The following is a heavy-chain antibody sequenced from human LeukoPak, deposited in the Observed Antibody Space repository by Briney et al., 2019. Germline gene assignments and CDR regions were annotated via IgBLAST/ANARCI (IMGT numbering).Heavy chain of an antibody. CDR2: IYSGGST. CDR1: GGSISSYY. V-gene: IGHV3-66*01. D-gene: IGHD6-13*01. Sequence: PSETLSLTCTVSGGSISSYYWSWVRQAPGKGLEWVSVIYSGGSTYYADSVKGRFTISRDNSKNTLYLQMNSLRAEDTAVYYCARVHLRIAAAVNQYFQHWGQGTLVTVSS. J-gene: IGHJ1*01. CDR3: ARVHLRIAAAVNQYFQH.